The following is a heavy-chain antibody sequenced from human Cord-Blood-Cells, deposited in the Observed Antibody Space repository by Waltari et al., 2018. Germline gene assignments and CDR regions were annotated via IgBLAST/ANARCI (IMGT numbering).Heavy chain of an antibody. V-gene: IGHV1-2*04. CDR3: ARDGEPGTVHFDY. CDR1: GYTFTGYS. CDR2: INPNSGGT. Sequence: QVQLVQSGAEVKKPGASVKVPCKASGYTFTGYSMHGVRQAPGQGLEWMGWINPNSGGTNYAQKFQGWVTMTRDTSISTAYMELSRLRSDDTAVYYCARDGEPGTVHFDYWGQGTLVTVSS. J-gene: IGHJ4*02. D-gene: IGHD4-4*01.